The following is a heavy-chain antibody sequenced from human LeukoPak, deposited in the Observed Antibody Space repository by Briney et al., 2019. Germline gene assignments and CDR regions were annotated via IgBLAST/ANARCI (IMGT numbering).Heavy chain of an antibody. CDR2: ISSGSSYI. J-gene: IGHJ4*02. Sequence: GGSLRLSCAASGFTFSSYTMNWVRQAPGKGLEWVSIISSGSSYIHYADSVKGRFTISRDNAKNSLYLQMNSLRAEDTAVYYCARVGYSSGWTLLDYWGQGTLVTVSS. V-gene: IGHV3-21*01. CDR3: ARVGYSSGWTLLDY. CDR1: GFTFSSYT. D-gene: IGHD6-19*01.